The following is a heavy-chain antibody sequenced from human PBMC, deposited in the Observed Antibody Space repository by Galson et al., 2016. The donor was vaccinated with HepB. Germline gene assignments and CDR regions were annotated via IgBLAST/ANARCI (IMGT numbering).Heavy chain of an antibody. D-gene: IGHD4-23*01. V-gene: IGHV1-58*01. Sequence: SVKVSCKASGFTFRSSALQWVRQARGQRLEWIGWIVVGSGNRDYAQKFQERVTITRDMSTSTAYMELSSLRSDDTAVYYCAAGDGLRWREWGYWGQGTLVIVSS. CDR1: GFTFRSSA. CDR2: IVVGSGNR. CDR3: AAGDGLRWREWGY. J-gene: IGHJ4*02.